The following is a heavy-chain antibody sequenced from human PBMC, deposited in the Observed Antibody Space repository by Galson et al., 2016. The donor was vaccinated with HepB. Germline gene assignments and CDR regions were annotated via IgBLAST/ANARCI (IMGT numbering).Heavy chain of an antibody. J-gene: IGHJ4*02. D-gene: IGHD1/OR15-1a*01. V-gene: IGHV4-39*01. CDR3: ARHLRTGTVFLY. CDR1: GGSVSSTEYY. Sequence: SETLSLTCAVFGGSVSSTEYYWAWIRQPPGKGLQWIGSFFYGGATYYNPSLKSRVTMSPDMSKNQFSLSLSSVTAADTAVYFCARHLRTGTVFLYWGQGSLVIVSS. CDR2: FFYGGAT.